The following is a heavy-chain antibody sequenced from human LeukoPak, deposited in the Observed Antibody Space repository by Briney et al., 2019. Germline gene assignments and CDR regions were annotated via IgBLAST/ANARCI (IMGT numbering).Heavy chain of an antibody. J-gene: IGHJ4*02. Sequence: ASVKVSCKASGYTFTGYYMHWVRQAPGQGLEWVGWINPNSGGTNYAQKFQGRVTMTRDTSISTAYMELSRLRSDDTAVYYCAGRGDSGSYAGFDYWGQGTLVTVSS. CDR1: GYTFTGYY. V-gene: IGHV1-2*02. D-gene: IGHD1-26*01. CDR2: INPNSGGT. CDR3: AGRGDSGSYAGFDY.